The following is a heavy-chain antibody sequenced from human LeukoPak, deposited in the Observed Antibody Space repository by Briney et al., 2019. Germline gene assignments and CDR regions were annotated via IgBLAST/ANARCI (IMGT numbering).Heavy chain of an antibody. D-gene: IGHD4-17*01. V-gene: IGHV4-39*01. J-gene: IGHJ3*02. CDR3: ARRPNLPADYGDYWRFDI. CDR2: IYYTGST. Sequence: PSETLSLTCSISGVSISRRFYYWGWLRQPPGKRLEWIGNIYYTGSTYYNPSLKSRVSMSVDTSKNQFSLNLTSVTAADTAVYFCARRPNLPADYGDYWRFDIWGQGRRVTVSS. CDR1: GVSISRRFYY.